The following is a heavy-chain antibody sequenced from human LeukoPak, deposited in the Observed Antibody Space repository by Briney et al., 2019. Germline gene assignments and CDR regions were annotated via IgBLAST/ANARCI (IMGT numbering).Heavy chain of an antibody. CDR3: ARGYYYDSSGYFFDI. CDR2: INPSGGST. CDR1: GYTFTSYY. J-gene: IGHJ3*02. D-gene: IGHD3-22*01. V-gene: IGHV1-46*01. Sequence: ASVKVSCKASGYTFTSYYMHWVRQAPGQGLEWMGIINPSGGSTSYAQKFQGRATMTRDMSKSTVYMELSSLRSEDTAVYYCARGYYYDSSGYFFDIWGQGTMVTVSS.